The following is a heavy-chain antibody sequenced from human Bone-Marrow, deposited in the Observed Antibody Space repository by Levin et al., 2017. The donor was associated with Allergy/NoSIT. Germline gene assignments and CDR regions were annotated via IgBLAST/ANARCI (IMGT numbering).Heavy chain of an antibody. J-gene: IGHJ4*02. CDR3: AKDVLGDDYTAACFDF. CDR1: GFTFSTYG. CDR2: ISYDGEIK. D-gene: IGHD3-3*01. V-gene: IGHV3-30*18. Sequence: GGSLRLSCAASGFTFSTYGMHWVRQAPGKGLEWVAYISYDGEIKKYGVSVKGRFTISRDNSKSTLYLQMNSLTSDDTAVYYCAKDVLGDDYTAACFDFWDQGALVTVSS.